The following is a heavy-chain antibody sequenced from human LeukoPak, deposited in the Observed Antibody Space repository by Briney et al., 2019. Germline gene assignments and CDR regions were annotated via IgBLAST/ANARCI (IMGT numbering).Heavy chain of an antibody. CDR1: GGSISSGGYY. Sequence: SQTLSLTCTVSGGSISSGGYYWSWIRQHPGKGLEWIGYIYYSGSTYYNPSLKSRVTISVDTSKNQFSLNLSSVTAADTAVYYCARGEYYDSSGYHNTLDYWGQGTLATVSS. CDR2: IYYSGST. V-gene: IGHV4-31*03. D-gene: IGHD3-22*01. CDR3: ARGEYYDSSGYHNTLDY. J-gene: IGHJ4*02.